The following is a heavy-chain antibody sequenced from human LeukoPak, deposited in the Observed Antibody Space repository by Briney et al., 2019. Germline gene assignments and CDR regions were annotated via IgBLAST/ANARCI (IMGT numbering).Heavy chain of an antibody. CDR3: AKDMGIVGATFDY. CDR2: ISWNSGSI. J-gene: IGHJ4*02. CDR1: GSTFDDYA. Sequence: GGSLRLSCAASGSTFDDYAMHWVRQAPGKGLEWVSGISWNSGSIGYADSVKGRFTISRDNAKNSLYLQMNSLRAEDTALYYCAKDMGIVGATFDYWGQGTLVTVSS. D-gene: IGHD1-26*01. V-gene: IGHV3-9*01.